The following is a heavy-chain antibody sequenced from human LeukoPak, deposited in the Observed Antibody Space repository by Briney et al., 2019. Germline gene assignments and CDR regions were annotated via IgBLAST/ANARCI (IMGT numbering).Heavy chain of an antibody. CDR3: ATKGDGYNSRFDY. J-gene: IGHJ4*02. D-gene: IGHD5-24*01. CDR1: GYSITRFS. V-gene: IGHV1-18*01. Sequence: GASVKVSCKASGYSITRFSLTWVRQAPGQGLEWMGWIRPYNGNTNYAQKLQGRVTMTTDTSTSTAYMELSSLRSDDTAVYYCATKGDGYNSRFDYWGQGTLVTVSS. CDR2: IRPYNGNT.